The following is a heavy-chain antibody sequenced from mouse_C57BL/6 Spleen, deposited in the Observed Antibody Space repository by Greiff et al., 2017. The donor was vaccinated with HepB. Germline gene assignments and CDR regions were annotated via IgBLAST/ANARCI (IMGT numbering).Heavy chain of an antibody. CDR3: ARSGDDYDVAWFAY. CDR1: GYAFTNYL. CDR2: INPGSGGT. J-gene: IGHJ3*01. Sequence: QVQLQQSGAELVRPGTSVKVSCKASGYAFTNYLIEWVKQRPGQGLEWIGVINPGSGGTNYNEKFKGKATLTADKSSSTAYMQLSSLTSEDSAGYFCARSGDDYDVAWFAYWGQGTLVTVSA. D-gene: IGHD2-4*01. V-gene: IGHV1-54*01.